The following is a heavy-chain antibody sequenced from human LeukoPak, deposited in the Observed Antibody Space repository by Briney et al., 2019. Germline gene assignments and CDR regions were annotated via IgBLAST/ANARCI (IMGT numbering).Heavy chain of an antibody. J-gene: IGHJ4*02. CDR2: IKQDGSEK. CDR1: GCTFSSYW. CDR3: ARASPGDIVVVPAAMPSDY. V-gene: IGHV3-7*01. D-gene: IGHD2-2*01. Sequence: GGSLRLSCAASGCTFSSYWMSWVRQAPGKGLEWVANIKQDGSEKYYVDSVKGRFTISRDNAKNSLYLQMNSLRAEDTAVYYCARASPGDIVVVPAAMPSDYWGQGTLVTVSS.